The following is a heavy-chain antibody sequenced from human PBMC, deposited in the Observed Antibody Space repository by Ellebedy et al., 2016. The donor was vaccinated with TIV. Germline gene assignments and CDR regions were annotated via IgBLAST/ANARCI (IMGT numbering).Heavy chain of an antibody. Sequence: GESLKISCAASGFPFSSYGMHWVRQAPGKGLEWVAVIWYDGSNKYYADSVKGRFTISRDNSKNTLYLQMNSLRAEDTAVYYCARDPPGDCSSTSCYYQGQLDYWGQGTLVTVSS. CDR3: ARDPPGDCSSTSCYYQGQLDY. J-gene: IGHJ4*02. V-gene: IGHV3-33*08. CDR2: IWYDGSNK. CDR1: GFPFSSYG. D-gene: IGHD2-2*01.